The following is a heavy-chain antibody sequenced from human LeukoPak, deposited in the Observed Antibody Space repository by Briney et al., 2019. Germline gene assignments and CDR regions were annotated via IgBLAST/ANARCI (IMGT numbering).Heavy chain of an antibody. V-gene: IGHV3-30*02. Sequence: WGSLRLSCAASGFTFSSYGMHWVRQVPGKGLEWVAFIRYDESNKYYADSVKGRFTISRDNSKNILYLQMNILRAEDTALYYCAKVADVYSVYYIDSWGPGTLVTVSS. J-gene: IGHJ4*02. CDR3: AKVADVYSVYYIDS. D-gene: IGHD2-21*01. CDR1: GFTFSSYG. CDR2: IRYDESNK.